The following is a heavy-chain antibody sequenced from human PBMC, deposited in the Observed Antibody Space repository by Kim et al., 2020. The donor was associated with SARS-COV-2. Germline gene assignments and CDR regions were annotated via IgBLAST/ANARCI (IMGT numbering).Heavy chain of an antibody. CDR3: VRGGDYYYYGMDV. V-gene: IGHV3-33*01. CDR1: GFTFSSYG. J-gene: IGHJ6*02. CDR2: IWYDGSNK. Sequence: GGSLRLSCAASGFTFSSYGIHWVRQAPGKGLEWVAVIWYDGSNKYYADSVKGRFTISRDNSKNTLYLQMNSLRAEDTAVYYCVRGGDYYYYGMDVWGQGTTVTVSS.